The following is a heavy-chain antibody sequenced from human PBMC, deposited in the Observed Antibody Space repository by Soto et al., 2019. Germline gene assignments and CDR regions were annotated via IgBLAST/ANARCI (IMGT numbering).Heavy chain of an antibody. V-gene: IGHV6-1*01. D-gene: IGHD5-12*01. J-gene: IGHJ5*02. CDR3: ARVGYSGYDDNWFDP. CDR1: GYRVSSNSAA. CDR2: TYYRSKWYN. Sequence: SHTLSLTFAISGYRVSSNSAAWNLIRQSPSRGLEWLGRTYYRSKWYNDYAVSVKSRITINPDTSKNQFSLQLNSVTPEDTAVYYCARVGYSGYDDNWFDPWGQGTLVTVSS.